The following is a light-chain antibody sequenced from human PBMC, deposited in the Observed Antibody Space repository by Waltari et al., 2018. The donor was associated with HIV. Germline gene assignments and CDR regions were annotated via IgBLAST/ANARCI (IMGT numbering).Light chain of an antibody. CDR2: GAS. Sequence: IVFTQSPGTLSFSPGERATLSRRASQSVSSSYLAWYQQKPGQAPRLRIYGASSRATGIPDRFSGSGSGTDFTLTISRLEPEDFAVYYCQQYGSSRYTFGQGTKLEIK. CDR3: QQYGSSRYT. J-gene: IGKJ2*01. V-gene: IGKV3-20*01. CDR1: QSVSSSY.